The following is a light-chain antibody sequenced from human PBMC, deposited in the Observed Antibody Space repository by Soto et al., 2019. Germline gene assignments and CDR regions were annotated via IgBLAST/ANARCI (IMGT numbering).Light chain of an antibody. J-gene: IGKJ1*01. Sequence: EIVLTQSPGTLSLSPGERATLSCRASQSVSSSYLAWYQQKPGQAPRLLIYGASSRATGIPDRFSGSGSGTDFTITISRLEPEDFAVYYCPQYGSSPQTFGQGTKVEIK. CDR1: QSVSSSY. CDR2: GAS. CDR3: PQYGSSPQT. V-gene: IGKV3-20*01.